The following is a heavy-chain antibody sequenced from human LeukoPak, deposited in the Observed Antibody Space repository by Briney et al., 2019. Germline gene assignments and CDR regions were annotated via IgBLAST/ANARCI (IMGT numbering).Heavy chain of an antibody. Sequence: SQTLSLTCAISGDSVSSKNGAWNWVRQSPSRGLEWLGRTYYRSKWYSDYAESVQGRMAINPDTSKNEFSLQLHSVTPEDTAVYYCARDVGTSGWYTFVYWGQGTLVTVSS. CDR2: TYYRSKWYS. D-gene: IGHD6-19*01. J-gene: IGHJ4*02. CDR1: GDSVSSKNGA. CDR3: ARDVGTSGWYTFVY. V-gene: IGHV6-1*01.